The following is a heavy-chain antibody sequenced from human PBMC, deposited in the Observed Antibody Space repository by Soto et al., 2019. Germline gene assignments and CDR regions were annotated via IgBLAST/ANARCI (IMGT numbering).Heavy chain of an antibody. D-gene: IGHD7-27*01. V-gene: IGHV3-33*01. CDR1: GFIFSSFG. Sequence: GRSMRLSCAASGFIFSSFGMHWVSQAPGKRLEWVPYICYDGNKAYYADSVKGRFTVSRDNSSNTLYLQMNSLRAEDTAVYHCVRDLLGSGGHFDYWGQGTPVAVSS. CDR2: ICYDGNKA. CDR3: VRDLLGSGGHFDY. J-gene: IGHJ4*02.